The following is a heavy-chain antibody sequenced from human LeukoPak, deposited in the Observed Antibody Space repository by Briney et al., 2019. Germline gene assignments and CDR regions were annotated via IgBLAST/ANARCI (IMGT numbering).Heavy chain of an antibody. CDR1: GGSISISNYY. D-gene: IGHD3-22*01. J-gene: IGHJ4*02. Sequence: SETLSLTCTVSGGSISISNYYWGWIRQPPGKGLEWIGYIYYSGSTNYNPSLKSRVTISVDTSKNQFSLKLSSATAADTAVYYCARDLSDSSGYYHTLFDYWGQGTLVTVSS. CDR2: IYYSGST. CDR3: ARDLSDSSGYYHTLFDY. V-gene: IGHV4-61*05.